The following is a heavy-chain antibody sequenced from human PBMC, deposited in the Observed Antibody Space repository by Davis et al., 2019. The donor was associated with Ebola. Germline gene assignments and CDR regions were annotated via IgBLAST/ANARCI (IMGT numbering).Heavy chain of an antibody. D-gene: IGHD5-24*01. J-gene: IGHJ4*02. V-gene: IGHV3-49*04. CDR2: IRSKAYGETT. CDR3: TCGGGWLQYDF. Sequence: PGGSLRLSCTASGFSFGDYEMTWVRQAPGKGLEWVSFIRSKAYGETTAYAASVRGRFTILRDDSKSIAYLQMDSLRIDDTAMYYCTCGGGWLQYDFWGQGTLVTVSS. CDR1: GFSFGDYE.